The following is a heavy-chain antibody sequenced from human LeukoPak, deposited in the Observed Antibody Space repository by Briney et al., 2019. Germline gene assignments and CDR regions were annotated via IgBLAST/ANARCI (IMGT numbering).Heavy chain of an antibody. CDR1: GYTFTSYD. CDR2: MNPNSGNT. D-gene: IGHD2-2*01. CDR3: ARTGGYCSSTSRYAWFDP. Sequence: GGSVKVSCKASGYTFTSYDINWVRQATGQGLEWMGWMNPNSGNTGYAQKFQGRVTMTRNTSISTAYMELSSLRSEDTAVYYCARTGGYCSSTSRYAWFDPWGQGTLVTVSS. J-gene: IGHJ5*02. V-gene: IGHV1-8*01.